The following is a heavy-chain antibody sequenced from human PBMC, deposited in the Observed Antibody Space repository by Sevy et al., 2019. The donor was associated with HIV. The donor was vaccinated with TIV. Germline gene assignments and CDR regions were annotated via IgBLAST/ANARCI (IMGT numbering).Heavy chain of an antibody. CDR1: GGSISSGGYY. D-gene: IGHD3-10*01. CDR2: IYYSGSN. J-gene: IGHJ4*02. Sequence: SETLSLTCTVSGGSISSGGYYWSWIRQHPGKGLEGIGYIYYSGSNYYNPSLKRRVTISVDTSKNQFSLKLSSVTAADTAVYYCARVRGGSGGDHFDYWGQGTLVTVSS. CDR3: ARVRGGSGGDHFDY. V-gene: IGHV4-31*03.